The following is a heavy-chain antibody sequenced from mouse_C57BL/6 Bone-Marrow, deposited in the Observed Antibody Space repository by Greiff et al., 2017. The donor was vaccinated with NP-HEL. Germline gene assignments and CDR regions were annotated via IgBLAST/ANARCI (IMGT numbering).Heavy chain of an antibody. Sequence: EVQRVESVAELVRPGASVKLSCTASGFNIKNTYMHWVKQRPEQGLEWIGRIDPANGNTKYAPKFQGKATITADTSSNTAYLQLSSLTSEDTAIYYCASYDYDGAMDYWGQGTSVTVSS. V-gene: IGHV14-3*01. CDR1: GFNIKNTY. J-gene: IGHJ4*01. CDR3: ASYDYDGAMDY. D-gene: IGHD2-4*01. CDR2: IDPANGNT.